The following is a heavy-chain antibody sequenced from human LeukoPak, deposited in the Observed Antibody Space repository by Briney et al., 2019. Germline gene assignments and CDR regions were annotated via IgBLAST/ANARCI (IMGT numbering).Heavy chain of an antibody. V-gene: IGHV3-30*18. CDR2: ISYDGSNK. Sequence: PGGSLRLSCAASGFTFSSYGMHWVRQAPGKGLEWVAVISYDGSNKYYADSVKGRFTISRDNSKNTLYLQMNSLRAEDTAVYYCAKISGYDTPYYYYYGMDVWGRGTTVTVSS. CDR1: GFTFSSYG. D-gene: IGHD5-12*01. J-gene: IGHJ6*02. CDR3: AKISGYDTPYYYYYGMDV.